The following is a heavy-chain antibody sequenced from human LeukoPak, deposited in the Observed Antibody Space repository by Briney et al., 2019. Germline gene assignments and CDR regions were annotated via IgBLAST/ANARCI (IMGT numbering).Heavy chain of an antibody. Sequence: GGSLRLSCAASGFTFDDYAMHWVRQAPGKGLEWVAVISYDGSNKYYADSVKGRFTISRGNSKNTLYLQMNSLRAEDTAVYYCARDRGNWFDPWGQGTLVTVSS. D-gene: IGHD2-15*01. J-gene: IGHJ5*02. CDR3: ARDRGNWFDP. CDR2: ISYDGSNK. CDR1: GFTFDDYA. V-gene: IGHV3-30*04.